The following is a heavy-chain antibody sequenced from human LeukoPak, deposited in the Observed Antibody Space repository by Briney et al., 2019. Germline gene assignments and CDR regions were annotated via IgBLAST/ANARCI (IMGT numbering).Heavy chain of an antibody. V-gene: IGHV4-39*01. CDR1: GGSISSSSYY. D-gene: IGHD3-9*01. J-gene: IGHJ1*01. Sequence: SETLSLTCNVSGGSISSSSYYWGWIRQPPGKGLEWIGTIHYSGRTYYNPSLKSRVTISVDTSKNQFSLKLSSVIAADTAVYYCARTPYYDILTAYANAEYFQHWGQGTLVTVSS. CDR3: ARTPYYDILTAYANAEYFQH. CDR2: IHYSGRT.